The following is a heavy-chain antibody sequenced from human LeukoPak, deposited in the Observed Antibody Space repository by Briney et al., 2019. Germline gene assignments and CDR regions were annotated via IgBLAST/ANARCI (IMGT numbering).Heavy chain of an antibody. CDR1: GYTFTSYY. CDR3: AREGRVAAAGKYYYYYGMDV. D-gene: IGHD6-13*01. J-gene: IGHJ6*02. Sequence: ASVKVSCKASGYTFTSYYMHWVRQAPGQGLEWVGIVNPRGGSASSAQKFQGRVTLTRDTSTSTAYMELSSLRSEDTAVYYCAREGRVAAAGKYYYYYGMDVWGQGTTVTVSS. V-gene: IGHV1-46*01. CDR2: VNPRGGSA.